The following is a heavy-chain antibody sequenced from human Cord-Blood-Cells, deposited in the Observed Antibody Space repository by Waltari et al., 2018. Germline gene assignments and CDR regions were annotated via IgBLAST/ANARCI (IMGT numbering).Heavy chain of an antibody. Sequence: EVQLVETGGGLIQPGGSLRLSCAASGFTVSSNYMSGVRQAPGKGLEWVSVIYSCGSTYYADSVKGRFTISRDNSKNTLYLQMNSLRAEDTAVYYCARDPTGYDAFDIWGQGTMVTVFS. J-gene: IGHJ3*02. CDR1: GFTVSSNY. V-gene: IGHV3-53*02. CDR2: IYSCGST. CDR3: ARDPTGYDAFDI. D-gene: IGHD3-9*01.